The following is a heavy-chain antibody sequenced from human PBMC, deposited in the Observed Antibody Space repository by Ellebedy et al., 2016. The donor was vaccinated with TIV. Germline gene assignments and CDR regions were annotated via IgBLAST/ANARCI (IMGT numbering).Heavy chain of an antibody. Sequence: GSLRLSXAVYGGSFSGYYWSWIRQPPGKGLEWIGEINHSGSTNYNPSLKSRVTISVDTSKNQFSLKLSSVTAADTAVYYCARGVVGATVDYWGQGTLVTVSS. CDR2: INHSGST. J-gene: IGHJ4*02. CDR1: GGSFSGYY. V-gene: IGHV4-34*01. CDR3: ARGVVGATVDY. D-gene: IGHD1-26*01.